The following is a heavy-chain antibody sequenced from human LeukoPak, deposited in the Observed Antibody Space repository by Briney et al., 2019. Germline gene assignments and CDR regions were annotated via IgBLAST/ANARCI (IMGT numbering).Heavy chain of an antibody. D-gene: IGHD6-13*01. J-gene: IGHJ4*02. CDR1: GFTFSSYG. CDR3: AKDRHMAAAAGIDY. V-gene: IGHV3-30*18. Sequence: PPGGSLRLSCAASGFTFSSYGMHWVRQAPGKGLEWVAVISYDGSNKYYADSVKGRFTISRDNSKNTLYLQMNSLRAEDTAVYYCAKDRHMAAAAGIDYWGQGTLVTVSS. CDR2: ISYDGSNK.